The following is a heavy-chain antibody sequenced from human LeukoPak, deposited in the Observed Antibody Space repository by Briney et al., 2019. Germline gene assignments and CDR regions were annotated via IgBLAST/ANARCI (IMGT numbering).Heavy chain of an antibody. V-gene: IGHV3-23*01. J-gene: IGHJ4*02. CDR2: ISGSGGST. CDR3: TKGTIWLPFDY. CDR1: GFTVSSNYA. D-gene: IGHD5-18*01. Sequence: GGSLRLSCAASGFTVSSNYAMSRARPAPGKGLEWVSAISGSGGSTYYADSVKGRFTISRDNSKNTLYLQMNSLRAEDTAVYYCTKGTIWLPFDYWGQGTLVTVSS.